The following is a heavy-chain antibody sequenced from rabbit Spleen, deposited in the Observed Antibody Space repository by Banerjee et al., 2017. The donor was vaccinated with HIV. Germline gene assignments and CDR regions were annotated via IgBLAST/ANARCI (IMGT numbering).Heavy chain of an antibody. CDR2: IYIGDGNT. CDR3: ARAYASAIGVYIKYFNL. CDR1: GFSLSNIYY. Sequence: QSLEESGGDLVKPGASLTLTCTASGFSLSNIYYMCWVRQAPGKGLEWIACIYIGDGNTDYASWAKGRFTISKTSSTTVTLQMTSLTAADTATYFCARAYASAIGVYIKYFNLWGQGTLVTVS. V-gene: IGHV1S40*01. J-gene: IGHJ4*01. D-gene: IGHD1-1*01.